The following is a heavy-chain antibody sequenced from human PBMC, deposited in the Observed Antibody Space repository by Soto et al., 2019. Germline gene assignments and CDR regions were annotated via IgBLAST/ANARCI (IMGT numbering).Heavy chain of an antibody. D-gene: IGHD3-10*01. J-gene: IGHJ3*02. CDR2: ISYDGSNK. CDR1: GFTFSSYG. Sequence: GGSLRLSCAASGFTFSSYGMHWVRQAPGKGLEWVAVISYDGSNKYYADSVKGRFTISRDNSKNTLYLQMNSLRAEDTAVYYCAKDLWFGESLGAFDIWGQGTMVTVSS. CDR3: AKDLWFGESLGAFDI. V-gene: IGHV3-30*18.